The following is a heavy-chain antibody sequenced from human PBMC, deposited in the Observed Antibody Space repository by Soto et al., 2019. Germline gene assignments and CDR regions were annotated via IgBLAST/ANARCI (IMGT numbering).Heavy chain of an antibody. CDR2: IWYDGSNK. J-gene: IGHJ4*02. V-gene: IGHV3-33*01. Sequence: QVQLVESGGGVVQPGRSLRLSCAASGFTFSSYGMHWVRQAPGKGLEWVAVIWYDGSNKYYGDSVKGRFTLSRDNSKNTLYLQINSLRAEDTAVYYCARDQYSSSSTLVDWGQGTLVTVSS. D-gene: IGHD6-6*01. CDR3: ARDQYSSSSTLVD. CDR1: GFTFSSYG.